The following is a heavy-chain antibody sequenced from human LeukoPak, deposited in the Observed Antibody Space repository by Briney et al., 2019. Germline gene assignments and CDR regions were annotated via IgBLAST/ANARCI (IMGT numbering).Heavy chain of an antibody. V-gene: IGHV3-7*01. J-gene: IGHJ4*02. D-gene: IGHD2-8*01. CDR2: VNQDGTVK. CDR1: GFSLSAFW. CDR3: AREPRDCTNGVCPWGY. Sequence: PGGSLRLSCAASGFSLSAFWMSWVRQAPGKGLEWVASVNQDGTVKHYVDSVKGRFTVSRDNAENSLYLQTNSLRAEDTAVYYCAREPRDCTNGVCPWGYWGQGTLVTVSS.